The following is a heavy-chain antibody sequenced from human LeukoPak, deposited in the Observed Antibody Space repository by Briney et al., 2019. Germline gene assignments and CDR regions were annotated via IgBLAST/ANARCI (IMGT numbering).Heavy chain of an antibody. Sequence: GGSLSLTCAASGFTISSYAMSWVRQAPGKGLEWVSATSGSGGSTYYAYSVKGRFTIYRDHSKNTEYLQMNSLRAEDTAVDYCAKVHQLESSDWDAEVEYYFDYWGQGTLVTVSS. CDR1: GFTISSYA. CDR2: TSGSGGST. D-gene: IGHD6-19*01. V-gene: IGHV3-23*01. CDR3: AKVHQLESSDWDAEVEYYFDY. J-gene: IGHJ4*02.